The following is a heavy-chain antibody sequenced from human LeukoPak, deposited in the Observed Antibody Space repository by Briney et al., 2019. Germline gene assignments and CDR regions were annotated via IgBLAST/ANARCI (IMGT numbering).Heavy chain of an antibody. CDR1: GFTFDDYA. V-gene: IGHV3-9*01. CDR2: ISWNSGSI. D-gene: IGHD2-15*01. J-gene: IGHJ1*01. Sequence: GGSLRLSCAASGFTFDDYAMHWVRQAPGKGLEWVSGISWNSGSIGYADSVKGRFTISRDNVKNSLYLQMNSLRAEDTAVYYCARLGYHEYFPHWGQGTLVTVSS. CDR3: ARLGYHEYFPH.